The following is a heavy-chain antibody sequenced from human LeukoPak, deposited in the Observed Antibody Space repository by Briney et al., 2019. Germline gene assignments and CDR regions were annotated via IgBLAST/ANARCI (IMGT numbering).Heavy chain of an antibody. CDR1: GFTFSNYG. CDR2: ISYDGSYA. J-gene: IGHJ5*02. V-gene: IGHV3-30*04. D-gene: IGHD2-21*02. Sequence: GGSLRLSCVASGFTFSNYGMHWVRQAPGKGPEWVAFISYDGSYAYYLDSVKGRFTISRDNSRNTIYLQMNSLRSDDTAVFYCARLQSDIPQGAFDPWGQGTLVTVSS. CDR3: ARLQSDIPQGAFDP.